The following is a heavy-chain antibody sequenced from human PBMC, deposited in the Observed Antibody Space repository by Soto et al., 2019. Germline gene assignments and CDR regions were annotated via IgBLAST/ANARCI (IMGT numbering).Heavy chain of an antibody. Sequence: ASVKVSCKTSGYTFVSHGISWVRQAPGQGLEWMAWIGPYKGTTKYAPRLQGRVTVTTDKSASTAYMEVSSLGSEDTAVYYYARDFIGQYDSSGYYYVWGQGTLVTVSS. CDR2: IGPYKGTT. CDR1: GYTFVSHG. D-gene: IGHD3-22*01. J-gene: IGHJ4*02. CDR3: ARDFIGQYDSSGYYYV. V-gene: IGHV1-18*04.